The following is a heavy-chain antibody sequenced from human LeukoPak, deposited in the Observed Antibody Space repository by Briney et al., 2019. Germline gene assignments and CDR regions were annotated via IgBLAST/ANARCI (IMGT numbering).Heavy chain of an antibody. CDR3: AKDRGYTGYDSGGIDF. J-gene: IGHJ4*02. CDR2: ISYGDGTA. CDR1: GFTFRSYA. V-gene: IGHV3-23*01. Sequence: GGSLRLSCAASGFTFRSYAMNWVRQSPGKGLEWVSSISYGDGTAFYAGSVKGRFTVSRDNSRTILYLQMDSLRAEATAVYYCAKDRGYTGYDSGGIDFWGQGTLVTVSS. D-gene: IGHD5-12*01.